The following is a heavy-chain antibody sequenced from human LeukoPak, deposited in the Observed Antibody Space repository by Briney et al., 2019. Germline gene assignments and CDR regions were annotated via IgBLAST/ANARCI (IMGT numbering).Heavy chain of an antibody. CDR2: IYYSGST. CDR1: GGSISTYY. CDR3: ARDLGGYCSGGSCYSFDP. V-gene: IGHV4-59*01. J-gene: IGHJ5*02. Sequence: SETPSLTCTVSGGSISTYYWSWIRQPPGKGLEWIGDIYYSGSTNYNPSLKSRVIISVDTSKNQFSLKLNSVTAADTAVYYCARDLGGYCSGGSCYSFDPWGQGTLVTVSS. D-gene: IGHD2-15*01.